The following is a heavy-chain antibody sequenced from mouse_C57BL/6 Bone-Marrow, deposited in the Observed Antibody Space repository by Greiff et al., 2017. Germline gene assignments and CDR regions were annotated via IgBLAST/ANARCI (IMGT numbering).Heavy chain of an antibody. CDR3: ARGGVFDY. Sequence: VQLQQPGAELVKPGASVKLSCTASGFNIKDYYMHWVKQRTEQGLEWIGRIDPEDGETKYAPKFPGKATITADTSSNTAYLQLSSLTSEDTAVYYCARGGVFDYWGQGTTLTVSS. V-gene: IGHV14-2*01. CDR2: IDPEDGET. CDR1: GFNIKDYY. J-gene: IGHJ2*01.